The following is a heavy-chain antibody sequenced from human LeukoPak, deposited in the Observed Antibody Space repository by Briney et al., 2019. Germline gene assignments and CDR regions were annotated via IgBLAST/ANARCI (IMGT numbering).Heavy chain of an antibody. CDR3: SRCGRGHWFDP. V-gene: IGHV4-59*01. CDR2: IYYSGST. D-gene: IGHD2-15*01. J-gene: IGHJ5*02. Sequence: PSETLSLTCTVSGGSIRSYYWSWIRQPPGKGLEWIGYIYYSGSTNYNPSLKSRVTISVDTSKNQFSLKLSSVTPADTAVYYCSRCGRGHWFDPWGQGTLVTVSS. CDR1: GGSIRSYY.